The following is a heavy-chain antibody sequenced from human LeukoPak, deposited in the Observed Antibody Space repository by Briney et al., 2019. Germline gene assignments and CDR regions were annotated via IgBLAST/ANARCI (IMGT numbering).Heavy chain of an antibody. Sequence: GGSLRLSCAASGFNVSSNYMSWVRQAPGKGLEWVSVIYSGGSTYYADSVRGRFTISRDTSKSMLHLQMNSLRPEDTAVYYCARCGDSIDYWYYGMDVWGQGTTVTVSS. D-gene: IGHD4-17*01. CDR3: ARCGDSIDYWYYGMDV. CDR1: GFNVSSNY. J-gene: IGHJ6*02. CDR2: IYSGGST. V-gene: IGHV3-66*01.